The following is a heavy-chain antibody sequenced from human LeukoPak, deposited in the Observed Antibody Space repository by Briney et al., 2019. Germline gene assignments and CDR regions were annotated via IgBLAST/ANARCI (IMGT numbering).Heavy chain of an antibody. V-gene: IGHV3-74*01. CDR3: ARDLEIGSSSYYFDY. CDR2: IKSDGSRT. D-gene: IGHD3-3*01. CDR1: GFTFSMYY. J-gene: IGHJ4*02. Sequence: PGGSLRLSGAASGFTFSMYYIHWVRQAPGKGLVWVSRIKSDGSRTDYADSVRGRFTISRDNFKNTLYLQMNSLRAEDTAVYYCARDLEIGSSSYYFDYWGQGTLVTVSS.